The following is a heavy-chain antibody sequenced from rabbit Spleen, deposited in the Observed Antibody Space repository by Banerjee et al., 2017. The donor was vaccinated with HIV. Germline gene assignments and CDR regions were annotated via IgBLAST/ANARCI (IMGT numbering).Heavy chain of an antibody. CDR2: IYPDSSGST. J-gene: IGHJ6*01. CDR1: GFSFSSDYY. D-gene: IGHD4-1*01. Sequence: QSLEESGGDLVKPGASLTLTCTASGFSFSSDYYMCWVRQAPGKGLECGACIYPDSSGSTYSATWAKGRFTISKSSSTTVTLQMTSLTAADTATYFCARDLAGVIGWNFGWWGQGTLVT. V-gene: IGHV1S40*01. CDR3: ARDLAGVIGWNFGW.